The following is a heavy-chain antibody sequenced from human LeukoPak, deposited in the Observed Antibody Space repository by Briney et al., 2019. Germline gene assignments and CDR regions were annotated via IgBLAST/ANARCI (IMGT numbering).Heavy chain of an antibody. D-gene: IGHD4-17*01. Sequence: GGSLRLSCAASGFTFSSHGMHWVRQAPGKGLEWVAFIRYDGTNKYYADSVKGRFTISRDNSKNTLYLQMNSLRAEDTAVYYCAKGALDGDYLDYWGQGTLVTVSS. CDR2: IRYDGTNK. CDR1: GFTFSSHG. V-gene: IGHV3-30*02. CDR3: AKGALDGDYLDY. J-gene: IGHJ4*02.